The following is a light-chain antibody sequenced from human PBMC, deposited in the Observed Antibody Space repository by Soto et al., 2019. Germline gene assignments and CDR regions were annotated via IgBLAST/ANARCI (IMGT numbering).Light chain of an antibody. CDR3: QQRSNWPLT. J-gene: IGKJ4*01. V-gene: IGKV3-11*01. CDR1: QSVDNY. CDR2: DTS. Sequence: EIVLTQSPATLSLSPGERATLSCRASQSVDNYLVWYQQKPGQAPRLLIYDTSNRATGIPARFSGSVSGTDFTLTISSLEPEDCAVYYCQQRSNWPLTFGGGTKVEIK.